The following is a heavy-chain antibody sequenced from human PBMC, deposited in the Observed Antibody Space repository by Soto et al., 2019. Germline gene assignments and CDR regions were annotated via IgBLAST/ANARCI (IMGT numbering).Heavy chain of an antibody. Sequence: ASVKVSCKASGYTFTSYAMHWVRQAPGQRLEWMGWINAGNGNTKYSQKFQGRVTITRDTSASTAYMELSSLRSEETAVYYCAILLLWFGEFLSWGQGTLVTAS. V-gene: IGHV1-3*01. D-gene: IGHD3-10*01. CDR1: GYTFTSYA. J-gene: IGHJ4*02. CDR2: INAGNGNT. CDR3: AILLLWFGEFLS.